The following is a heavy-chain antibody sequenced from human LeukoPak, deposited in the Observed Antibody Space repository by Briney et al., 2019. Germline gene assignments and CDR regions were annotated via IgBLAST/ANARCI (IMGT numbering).Heavy chain of an antibody. J-gene: IGHJ4*02. CDR2: ISGSGGST. CDR3: AKDLGYCSSTSCYRFDY. CDR1: GFTFSSYA. D-gene: IGHD2-2*03. V-gene: IGHV3-23*01. Sequence: GGSLRLSCAASGFTFSSYAMSWVRQAPGKGLEWVSAISGSGGSTYYADSVKGRFTISRDNSKNTLYLQMNSLRAEDTAVYYCAKDLGYCSSTSCYRFDYWGQGTLVTVSS.